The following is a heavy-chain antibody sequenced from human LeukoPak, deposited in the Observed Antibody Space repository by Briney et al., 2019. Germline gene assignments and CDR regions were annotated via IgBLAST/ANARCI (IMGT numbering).Heavy chain of an antibody. CDR3: ARDYGGNSGWFDP. Sequence: GASVKVSCKASGYTFTGYSIYWVRQAPGQGLEWLGRIDPNSGGADYAQKFQDRVTITRNTSISTAYMELSSLTSEDTAVYYCARDYGGNSGWFDPWGQGTLVTVSS. J-gene: IGHJ5*02. D-gene: IGHD4-23*01. CDR2: IDPNSGGA. CDR1: GYTFTGYS. V-gene: IGHV1-2*02.